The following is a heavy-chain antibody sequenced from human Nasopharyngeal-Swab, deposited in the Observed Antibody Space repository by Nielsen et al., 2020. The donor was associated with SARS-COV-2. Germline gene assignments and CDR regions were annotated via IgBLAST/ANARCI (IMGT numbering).Heavy chain of an antibody. CDR1: GYTFTSYA. D-gene: IGHD6-13*01. CDR2: INTNTGNP. J-gene: IGHJ6*03. Sequence: ASVKVSCKASGYTFTSYAMNWVRQAPGQGLEWMGWINTNTGNPTYAQGFTGRFVFSLDTSVSTAYLQISSLKAEDTAVYYCARGGSSSWYSYYYYYMDVWGKGTTVPSP. V-gene: IGHV7-4-1*02. CDR3: ARGGSSSWYSYYYYYMDV.